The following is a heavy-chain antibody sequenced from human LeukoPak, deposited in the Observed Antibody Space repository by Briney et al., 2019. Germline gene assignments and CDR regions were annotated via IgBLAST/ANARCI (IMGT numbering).Heavy chain of an antibody. CDR2: INHSGST. D-gene: IGHD2-15*01. CDR1: GGSVSSGNDF. Sequence: SETLSLTCTVSGGSVSSGNDFWSWIRQTPGKGLEWIGEINHSGSTNYNPSLKSRVTISVDTSKNQFSLKLSSVTAADTAVYYCARRRPSGNFDYWGQGPLVTVSS. J-gene: IGHJ4*02. CDR3: ARRRPSGNFDY. V-gene: IGHV4-61*01.